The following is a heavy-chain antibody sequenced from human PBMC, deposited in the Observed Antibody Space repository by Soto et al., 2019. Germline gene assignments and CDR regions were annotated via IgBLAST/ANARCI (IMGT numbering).Heavy chain of an antibody. D-gene: IGHD7-27*01. CDR1: GYTFTGYY. CDR2: INPNSGGT. Sequence: ASVKVSCKASGYTFTGYYMHWVRQAPGQGLEWMGWINPNSGGTNYAQKFQGWVTMTRDTSISTAYMELSRLRSDDTAVYYCAASLGTGDQPFDYWGQGTLVTVSS. V-gene: IGHV1-2*04. CDR3: AASLGTGDQPFDY. J-gene: IGHJ4*02.